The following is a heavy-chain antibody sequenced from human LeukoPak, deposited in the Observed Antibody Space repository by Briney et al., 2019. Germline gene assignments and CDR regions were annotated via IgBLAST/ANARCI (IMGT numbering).Heavy chain of an antibody. CDR3: AKDTRYSGSYYFVFDY. V-gene: IGHV3-23*01. D-gene: IGHD1-26*01. Sequence: GGSLRLSCAASGLSVRSNYLTWVRQAPGKGLEWVSAISGSGGSTYYADSVKGRFTISRDNSKNTLYLQMNSLRAEDTAVYYCAKDTRYSGSYYFVFDYWGQGTLVTVSS. J-gene: IGHJ4*02. CDR2: ISGSGGST. CDR1: GLSVRSNY.